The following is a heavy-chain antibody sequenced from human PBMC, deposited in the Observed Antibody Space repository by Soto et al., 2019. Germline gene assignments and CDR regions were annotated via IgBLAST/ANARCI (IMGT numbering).Heavy chain of an antibody. CDR3: ARSAMVRGVITYYFDY. J-gene: IGHJ4*02. CDR2: IWYDGSNK. D-gene: IGHD3-10*01. CDR1: GFTFSSYG. V-gene: IGHV3-33*01. Sequence: GGSLRLSCAASGFTFSSYGMHWVRQAPGKGLEWVAVIWYDGSNKYYADPVKGRFTISRDNSKNTLYLQMNSLRAEDTAVYYCARSAMVRGVITYYFDYWGQGTLVTVSS.